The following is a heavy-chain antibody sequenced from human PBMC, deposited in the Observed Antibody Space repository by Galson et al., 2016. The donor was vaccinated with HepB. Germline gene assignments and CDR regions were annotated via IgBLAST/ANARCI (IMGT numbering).Heavy chain of an antibody. D-gene: IGHD2-15*01. J-gene: IGHJ3*02. CDR3: ARRGRSGGNGNSVNSFDI. Sequence: SLRLSCAASGFTSSNYGMHWVRQAPGKGREWVALIWFHGGNKEYADSVRGRFTISRDNSKNTLPLQMDSLSAEDTALYYCARRGRSGGNGNSVNSFDIWGQGTMVTVSS. V-gene: IGHV3-33*01. CDR2: IWFHGGNK. CDR1: GFTSSNYG.